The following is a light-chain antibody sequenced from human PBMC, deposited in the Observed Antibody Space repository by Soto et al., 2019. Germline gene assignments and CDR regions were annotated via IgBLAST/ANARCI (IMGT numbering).Light chain of an antibody. J-gene: IGKJ1*01. CDR1: QGIRND. Sequence: DIQMTQSPSSLSASVGDRVTITCRASQGIRNDLGWYQQKPGKAPKLLIYKASTLKSGVPSRFSGSVSGTEFTLTISSLQPDDFATYYCQHYNSYSEAFGQGTKVDIK. CDR2: KAS. CDR3: QHYNSYSEA. V-gene: IGKV1-5*03.